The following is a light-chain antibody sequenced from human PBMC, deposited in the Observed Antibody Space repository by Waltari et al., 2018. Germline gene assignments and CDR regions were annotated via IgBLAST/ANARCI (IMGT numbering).Light chain of an antibody. V-gene: IGLV2-23*02. CDR3: CSYTSIGPVL. Sequence: QSALTQPASVSGSPGQSIAIPCIGTSSYVWANNFPSCYHQHPGRAPKLMIHEVTKRPSGVSTRFSGSKSGNTASLTISGLQAEDEADYYCCSYTSIGPVLIGGGTKVTVL. CDR2: EVT. J-gene: IGLJ2*01. CDR1: SSYVWANNF.